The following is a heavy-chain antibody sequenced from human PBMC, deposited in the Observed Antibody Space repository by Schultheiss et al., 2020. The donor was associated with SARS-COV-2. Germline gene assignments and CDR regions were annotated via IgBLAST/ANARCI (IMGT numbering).Heavy chain of an antibody. D-gene: IGHD2-15*01. CDR3: ARTPCSGGSCYFYGMDV. Sequence: GGSLRLSCAASGFTFSDYYMSWIRQAPGKGLEWVSSISSSSSYIYYADSVKGRFTISRDNAKNSLYLQMNSLRAEDTAVYYCARTPCSGGSCYFYGMDVWGQGTTVTVSS. CDR2: ISSSSSYI. J-gene: IGHJ6*02. CDR1: GFTFSDYY. V-gene: IGHV3-11*06.